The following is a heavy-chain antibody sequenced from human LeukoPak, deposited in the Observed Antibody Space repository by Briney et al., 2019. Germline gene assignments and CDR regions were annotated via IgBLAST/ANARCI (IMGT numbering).Heavy chain of an antibody. D-gene: IGHD5-12*01. CDR1: GFTFSSYS. CDR3: ARDASGYDSFVY. J-gene: IGHJ4*02. CDR2: ISSSSSYI. V-gene: IGHV3-21*01. Sequence: GGSLRLSCAASGFTFSSYSMNWVRQAPGKGLEWVSSISSSSSYIYYADSVKGRFTISRDNAKNSLYLQMNSLRAEDTAVYYCARDASGYDSFVYWGQGTLVTVS.